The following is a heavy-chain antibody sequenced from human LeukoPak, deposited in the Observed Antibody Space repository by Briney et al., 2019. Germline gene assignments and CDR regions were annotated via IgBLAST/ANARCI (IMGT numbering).Heavy chain of an antibody. CDR3: ARHRDGWSTDY. CDR1: GYTFTGYY. J-gene: IGHJ4*02. CDR2: INPNSGGT. Sequence: GASVKVSCKASGYTFTGYYMHWVRQAPGQGLEWMGWINPNSGGTNYAQKFQGRVTMTRDTSISTAYMELSSLKASDTAMYYCARHRDGWSTDYWGQGTLVTVSS. D-gene: IGHD2-15*01. V-gene: IGHV1-2*02.